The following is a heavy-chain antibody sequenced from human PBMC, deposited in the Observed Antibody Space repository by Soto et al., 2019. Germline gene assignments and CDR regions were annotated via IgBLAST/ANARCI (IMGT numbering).Heavy chain of an antibody. D-gene: IGHD1-20*01. CDR3: AKRDRSNWSYFDY. CDR1: GFTFSNYA. Sequence: PGGSLRLSCAASGFTFSNYAMTWVRRAPGRGLEWVSVITGGGDTAYYADSVKGRFTISRDNSKNTLYLQMNSLRAEDTALYYCAKRDRSNWSYFDYWGQGTLVTVSS. J-gene: IGHJ4*02. CDR2: ITGGGDTA. V-gene: IGHV3-23*01.